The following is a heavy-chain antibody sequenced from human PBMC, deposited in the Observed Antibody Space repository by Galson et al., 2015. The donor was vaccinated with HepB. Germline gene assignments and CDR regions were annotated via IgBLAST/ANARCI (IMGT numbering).Heavy chain of an antibody. Sequence: SVKVSCKASGYTFIGYYMNWVRQAPGQGLEWMGRINPNNGGTISAQKFQGRVTMTRDTSISTAYMELSSLRSDDTAVYYCAREWWKDTTWPLNWFDPWGQGTLVTVSS. CDR2: INPNNGGT. CDR1: GYTFIGYY. J-gene: IGHJ5*02. CDR3: AREWWKDTTWPLNWFDP. D-gene: IGHD2-15*01. V-gene: IGHV1-2*06.